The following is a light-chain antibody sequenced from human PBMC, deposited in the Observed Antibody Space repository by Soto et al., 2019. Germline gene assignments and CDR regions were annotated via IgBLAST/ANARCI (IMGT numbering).Light chain of an antibody. CDR3: QQRSNWPKVT. Sequence: EIMMTQSPATLSVSPGERATLSCRASQSVSSNLAWYQQKPGQAPRLLIYGASTRATGIPARFSGSGSGTEFTLTISSLQSEDFATYYCQQRSNWPKVTFGQGTRLEIK. CDR2: GAS. V-gene: IGKV3-15*01. CDR1: QSVSSN. J-gene: IGKJ5*01.